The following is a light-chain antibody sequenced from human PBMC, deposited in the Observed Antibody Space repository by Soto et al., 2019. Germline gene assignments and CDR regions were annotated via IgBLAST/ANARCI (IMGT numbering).Light chain of an antibody. Sequence: QSALTQPRSVSGSPGQSVTISCTGTSSDVGGYNYVSWYQQHPGKAPKLMIYDVNKRPSGVPDRFSGSKSGNTASLTISGLQAEDEADYYCCSYTGSLTLLFGGGTKLTVL. CDR3: CSYTGSLTLL. CDR2: DVN. V-gene: IGLV2-11*01. CDR1: SSDVGGYNY. J-gene: IGLJ2*01.